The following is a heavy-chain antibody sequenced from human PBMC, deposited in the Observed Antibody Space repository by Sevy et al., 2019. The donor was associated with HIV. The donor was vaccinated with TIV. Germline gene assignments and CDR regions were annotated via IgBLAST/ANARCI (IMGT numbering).Heavy chain of an antibody. J-gene: IGHJ6*02. Sequence: GGSLRLSCAASGFIVSSNYMSWVRRAPGKGLEWVSVIYSGGSTYYADSVKGRFTISRDNSKNTLYLQMNSLRAEDTAVYYCARDRNTAMVIGMDVWGQGTTVTVSS. CDR2: IYSGGST. V-gene: IGHV3-53*01. CDR3: ARDRNTAMVIGMDV. D-gene: IGHD5-18*01. CDR1: GFIVSSNY.